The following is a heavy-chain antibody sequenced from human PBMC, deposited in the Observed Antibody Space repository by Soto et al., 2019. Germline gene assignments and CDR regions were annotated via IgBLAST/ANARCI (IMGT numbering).Heavy chain of an antibody. D-gene: IGHD3-22*01. CDR2: ISAYNGNT. V-gene: IGHV1-18*01. CDR1: GYTFTSYG. J-gene: IGHJ6*02. Sequence: ASVKVSCKASGYTFTSYGISWVRQAPGQGLEWMGWISAYNGNTNYAQKLQGRVTMTTDTSTSTAYMELRSLRSDDTAVYYCATDGEKTYYYDSSGYHDYYYYGMDVWGQGTTVTVSS. CDR3: ATDGEKTYYYDSSGYHDYYYYGMDV.